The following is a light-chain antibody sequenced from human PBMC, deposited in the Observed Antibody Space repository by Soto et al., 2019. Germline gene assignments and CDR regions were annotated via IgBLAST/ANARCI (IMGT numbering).Light chain of an antibody. CDR2: DAS. CDR1: QSVSSY. CDR3: QQRSSWPRT. Sequence: EIVLTQSPATLSLSPGERATLSCRASQSVSSYLSWYQQKHGQTPRLLIYDASNRATGIPARFSGSGSGTDFTLTISSLEPEDFAVYYCQQRSSWPRTFGQGTKLEIK. V-gene: IGKV3-11*01. J-gene: IGKJ2*01.